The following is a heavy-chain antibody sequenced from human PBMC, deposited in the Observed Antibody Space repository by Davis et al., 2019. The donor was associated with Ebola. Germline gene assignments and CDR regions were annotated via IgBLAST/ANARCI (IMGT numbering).Heavy chain of an antibody. CDR3: ARFNWGHRNFDY. CDR1: GDRVSTKGTA. J-gene: IGHJ4*02. Sequence: HSQTLSLTCAISGDRVSTKGTAWNWIRQSPSRGLEWLGRTYYSSKWYKDYAVSVKSRITINLDTSKNQFSLQLNSVTPEDTAVYYCARFNWGHRNFDYWGQGTLVTVSS. CDR2: TYYSSKWYK. V-gene: IGHV6-1*01. D-gene: IGHD7-27*01.